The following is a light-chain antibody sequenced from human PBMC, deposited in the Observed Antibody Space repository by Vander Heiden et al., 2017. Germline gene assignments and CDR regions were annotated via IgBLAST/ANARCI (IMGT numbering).Light chain of an antibody. Sequence: AIRMTQSPSSFSASTGDRVTITCRASQGSRSYLAWYQQKPGKAPKLLLYAASTLQSAVPSRFSGSGSGTDFTLTISCLQSEDFATYYCQQYYSYPPSFGKGTKLEIK. J-gene: IGKJ2*01. CDR1: QGSRSY. CDR3: QQYYSYPPS. V-gene: IGKV1-8*01. CDR2: AAS.